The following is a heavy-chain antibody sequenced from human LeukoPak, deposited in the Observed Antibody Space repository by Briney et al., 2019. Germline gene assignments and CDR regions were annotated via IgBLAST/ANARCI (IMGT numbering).Heavy chain of an antibody. CDR3: LQYDSGAT. V-gene: IGHV3-69-1*01. CDR1: GFTFSDHY. Sequence: GGSLRLSCAASGFTFSDHYMDWVRQAPGKGLEWVSHISGGGKTYYADSVKGRFTISRDNAKNSLYLQMNSLRVEDTAIYYCLQYDSGATWGQGTLVTVSP. CDR2: ISGGGKT. D-gene: IGHD3-10*01. J-gene: IGHJ5*02.